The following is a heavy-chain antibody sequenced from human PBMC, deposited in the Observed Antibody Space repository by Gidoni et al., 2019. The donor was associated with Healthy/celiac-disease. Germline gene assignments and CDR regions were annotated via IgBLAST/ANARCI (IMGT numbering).Heavy chain of an antibody. CDR1: GFSLSTSGVG. CDR3: AHLGSSCCPLSFDI. J-gene: IGHJ3*02. V-gene: IGHV2-5*02. D-gene: IGHD2-2*01. Sequence: QITLKESGPTLVKPTQTLTLNCTFSGFSLSTSGVGVVWIRQPPGKALEWLALIYWDDDKRYSPSLKSRLTITKDTSKNQVVLTMTNMDPVDTATYYCAHLGSSCCPLSFDIWGQGTMVTVSS. CDR2: IYWDDDK.